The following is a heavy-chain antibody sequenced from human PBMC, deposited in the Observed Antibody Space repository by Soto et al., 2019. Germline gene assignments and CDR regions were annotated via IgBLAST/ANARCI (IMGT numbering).Heavy chain of an antibody. CDR3: ARFSPPRGYYAY. D-gene: IGHD3-22*01. V-gene: IGHV1-69*01. CDR2: IIPIFGTA. J-gene: IGHJ4*02. Sequence: QVPLVQSGAEVKKPGSSVKVSCKASGGTFSSYAISWVRQAPGQGLEWMGGIIPIFGTAHYAQKFQGRVTITADESTRTVYMELSSLRSEDTAVYYCARFSPPRGYYAYWGQGTLVTVSS. CDR1: GGTFSSYA.